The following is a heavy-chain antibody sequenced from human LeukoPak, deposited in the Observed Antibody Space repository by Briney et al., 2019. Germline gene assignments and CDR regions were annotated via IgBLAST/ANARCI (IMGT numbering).Heavy chain of an antibody. Sequence: PGGSLRLSCAASGFTFTNAWMSWVRQAPGKGLELVGRIRSKSDSGTTDYAAPVKGRFTISRDDSTNTLYLQMTSLKTDDTALYYCASDVPENAAQIDYWGQGTLVTVSS. D-gene: IGHD2-15*01. CDR1: GFTFTNAW. CDR3: ASDVPENAAQIDY. J-gene: IGHJ4*02. CDR2: IRSKSDSGTT. V-gene: IGHV3-15*01.